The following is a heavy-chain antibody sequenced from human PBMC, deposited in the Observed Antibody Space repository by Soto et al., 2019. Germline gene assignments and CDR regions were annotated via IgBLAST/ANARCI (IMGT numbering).Heavy chain of an antibody. V-gene: IGHV3-30-3*01. CDR1: GFTFSSYA. D-gene: IGHD3-3*01. J-gene: IGHJ6*02. Sequence: GGSLRLSCAASGFTFSSYAMHWVRQAPGKGLEWVAVISYDGSNKYYADSVKGRFTISRDNSKNTLYLQMNSLRAEDTAVYYCARGYDFWSGYSGMDVWGQGTTVTVSS. CDR3: ARGYDFWSGYSGMDV. CDR2: ISYDGSNK.